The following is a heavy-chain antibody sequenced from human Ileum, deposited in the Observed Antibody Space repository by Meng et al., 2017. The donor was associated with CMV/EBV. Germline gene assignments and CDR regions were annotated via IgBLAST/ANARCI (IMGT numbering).Heavy chain of an antibody. Sequence: GESLKISCAASGFTFSSYSMNWVRQAPGKGLEWVSSISSSSSYIYYADSVKGRFTISSDNAKNSLYLQMNSLRAEDTAVYYCARDRDIVGATSGFDAFDIWGQGTMVTVSS. J-gene: IGHJ3*02. CDR3: ARDRDIVGATSGFDAFDI. CDR2: ISSSSSYI. D-gene: IGHD1-26*01. V-gene: IGHV3-21*01. CDR1: GFTFSSYS.